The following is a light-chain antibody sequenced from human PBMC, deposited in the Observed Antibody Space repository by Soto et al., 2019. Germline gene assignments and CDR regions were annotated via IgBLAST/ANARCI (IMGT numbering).Light chain of an antibody. J-gene: IGKJ4*01. V-gene: IGKV1-12*01. CDR1: QGISSS. CDR2: AAS. CDR3: QQANTFPPI. Sequence: DIQITQSPSSVSASVGDRVTITCRASQGISSSLAWYQQKPGKAPKLLIYAASSLQSGVPSRFSGSGSGTDFTLTISSLQPEDFAAYYCQQANTFPPIFGGGTKVDIK.